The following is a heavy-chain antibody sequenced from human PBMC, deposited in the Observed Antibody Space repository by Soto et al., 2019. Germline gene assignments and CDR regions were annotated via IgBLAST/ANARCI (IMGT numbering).Heavy chain of an antibody. CDR3: ARERAVAVTALLWFDP. Sequence: QVQLVQSGAEAKKPGSSVKVSCKASGGTFSSYTISWVRQAPGQGLEWMGRIIPILGIANYAQKFQGRVTITADKSTSTAYMELSSLRSEDTAVYYCARERAVAVTALLWFDPWGQGTLVTVSS. D-gene: IGHD4-4*01. J-gene: IGHJ5*02. V-gene: IGHV1-69*08. CDR1: GGTFSSYT. CDR2: IIPILGIA.